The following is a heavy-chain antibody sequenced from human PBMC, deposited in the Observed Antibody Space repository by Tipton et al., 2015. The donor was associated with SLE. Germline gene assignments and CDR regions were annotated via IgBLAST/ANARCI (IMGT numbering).Heavy chain of an antibody. Sequence: SLRLSCAASGFTFSSFAVHWVRQAPGKGLEWVAVISYDGTHKYYAESVKGRFTISRDNAKNTLYLQMNSLRVEDTAVYYCARKVVVPGAIRDYFGMDVWGQGTTVTVTS. CDR2: ISYDGTHK. J-gene: IGHJ6*02. CDR1: GFTFSSFA. CDR3: ARKVVVPGAIRDYFGMDV. D-gene: IGHD2-2*01. V-gene: IGHV3-30*04.